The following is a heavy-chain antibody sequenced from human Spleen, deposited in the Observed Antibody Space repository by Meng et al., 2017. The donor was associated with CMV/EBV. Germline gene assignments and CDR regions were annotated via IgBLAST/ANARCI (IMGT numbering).Heavy chain of an antibody. V-gene: IGHV3-20*04. CDR1: GFTFDDYG. Sequence: GGSLRLSCAASGFTFDDYGMSWVRQAPGKGLEWVSGINWNGGSTGYADSVKGRFTISRDNAKNSLYLQMNSLRAEDTALYYCARGGMMWRSGIVIEPATAFDFWGQGTLVTVSS. CDR3: ARGGMMWRSGIVIEPATAFDF. CDR2: INWNGGST. J-gene: IGHJ4*02. D-gene: IGHD2-21*01.